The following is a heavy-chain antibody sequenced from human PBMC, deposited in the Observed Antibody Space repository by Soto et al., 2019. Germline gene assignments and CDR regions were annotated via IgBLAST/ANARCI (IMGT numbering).Heavy chain of an antibody. CDR1: GFTFSSYS. D-gene: IGHD2-15*01. V-gene: IGHV3-48*02. CDR3: ARSPEELGYCSGGSCPALYYYYYGMDV. J-gene: IGHJ6*02. Sequence: GGSLRLSCAASGFTFSSYSMNWVRQAPGKGLEWVSYISSSSTIYYADSVKGRFTISRDNAKDSLYLQMNSLRDEDTAVYYCARSPEELGYCSGGSCPALYYYYYGMDVWGQGTTVTVSS. CDR2: ISSSSTI.